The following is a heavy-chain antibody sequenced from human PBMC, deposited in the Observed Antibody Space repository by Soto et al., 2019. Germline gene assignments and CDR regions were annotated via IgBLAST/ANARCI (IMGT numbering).Heavy chain of an antibody. J-gene: IGHJ4*02. CDR1: GFTFSSYG. Sequence: QVQLVESGGGVVQPGRSLRLSCAASGFTFSSYGMHWVRQAPGKGLEWVAVIGYDGSNKYYADSVKGRFTISRDNSKNTLYLQMNSLRAEDTAVYYCAGGYSGYDWDYWGQGTLVTVSS. V-gene: IGHV3-33*01. CDR3: AGGYSGYDWDY. CDR2: IGYDGSNK. D-gene: IGHD5-12*01.